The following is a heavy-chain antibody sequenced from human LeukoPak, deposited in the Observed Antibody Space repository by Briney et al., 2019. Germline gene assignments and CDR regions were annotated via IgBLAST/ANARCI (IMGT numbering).Heavy chain of an antibody. CDR2: IYTSGST. Sequence: SQTLSLTCTVSGGSISSGSYYWSWIRQPAGKGLEWIGRIYTSGSTKYNPSLKSRVTISVDTSKNQFSLKVTSVTAADTALYYCAGGPVGGWYFDYWGQGALVTVSS. D-gene: IGHD6-19*01. V-gene: IGHV4-61*02. CDR1: GGSISSGSYY. CDR3: AGGPVGGWYFDY. J-gene: IGHJ4*02.